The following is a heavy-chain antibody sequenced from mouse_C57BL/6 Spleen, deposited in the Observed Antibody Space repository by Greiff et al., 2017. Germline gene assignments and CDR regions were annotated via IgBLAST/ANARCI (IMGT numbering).Heavy chain of an antibody. Sequence: EVQLQQSVAELVRPGASVKLSCTASGFNFKNTYMHWVKQRPEQGLEWIGRSDPAHGNTKYAPKFQGKATITADTSSNTAYLQLSSLTSKDTAIYYCARGGGNYLFACWGQGALVTV. CDR2: SDPAHGNT. D-gene: IGHD2-1*01. J-gene: IGHJ3*01. CDR1: GFNFKNTY. V-gene: IGHV14-3*01. CDR3: ARGGGNYLFAC.